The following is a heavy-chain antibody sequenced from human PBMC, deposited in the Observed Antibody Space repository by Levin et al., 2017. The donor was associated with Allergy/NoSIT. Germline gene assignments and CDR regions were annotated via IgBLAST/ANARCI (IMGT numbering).Heavy chain of an antibody. V-gene: IGHV3-23*01. CDR2: ISGSGGST. J-gene: IGHJ4*02. CDR3: AKAKKYYYGSGSYLFDY. CDR1: GFTFSSYA. D-gene: IGHD3-10*01. Sequence: GESLKISCAASGFTFSSYAMSWVRQAPGKGLEWVSAISGSGGSTYYADSVKGRFTISRDNSKNTLYLQMNSLRAEDTAVYYCAKAKKYYYGSGSYLFDYWGQGTLVTVSS.